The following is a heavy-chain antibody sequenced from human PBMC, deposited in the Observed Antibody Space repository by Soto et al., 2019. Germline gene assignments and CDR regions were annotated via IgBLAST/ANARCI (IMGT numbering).Heavy chain of an antibody. D-gene: IGHD3-22*01. Sequence: PSETLSLTCAVYGGSFSGYYWSWIRQPPGKGLEWIGEINHSGSTNYNPSLKSRVTISVDTSKNQFSLKLRSVTAADEAVYYCARVSYFDSGGFYYYFDYWGQGTLVTVSS. J-gene: IGHJ4*02. V-gene: IGHV4-34*01. CDR2: INHSGST. CDR1: GGSFSGYY. CDR3: ARVSYFDSGGFYYYFDY.